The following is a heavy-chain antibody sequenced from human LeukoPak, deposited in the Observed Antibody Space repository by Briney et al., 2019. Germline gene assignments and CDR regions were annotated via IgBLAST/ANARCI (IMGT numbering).Heavy chain of an antibody. CDR2: IYHSGST. CDR1: GYSISSGYY. D-gene: IGHD3-10*01. J-gene: IGHJ4*02. Sequence: SETLSLTCTVSGYSISSGYYWGWIRQPPGKGLEWIGSIYHSGSTYYNPSLKSRVTISVDTSKNQFSLKLSSVTAADTAVYYCARDTPMVRGVIITWGQGTLVTVSS. V-gene: IGHV4-38-2*02. CDR3: ARDTPMVRGVIIT.